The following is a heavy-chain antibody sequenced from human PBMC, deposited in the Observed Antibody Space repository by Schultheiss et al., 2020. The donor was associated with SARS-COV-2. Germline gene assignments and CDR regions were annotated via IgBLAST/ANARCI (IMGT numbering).Heavy chain of an antibody. CDR2: IYYSGST. D-gene: IGHD6-19*01. CDR3: ARGGLSGWPTDY. Sequence: SETLSLTCTVSGGSISSYYWSWIRQPPGKGLEWIGYIYYSGSTNYNPSLKSRVTISVDTSKNQFSLKLSSVTAADTAVYYCARGGLSGWPTDYWGQGTLVTVSS. CDR1: GGSISSYY. V-gene: IGHV4-59*01. J-gene: IGHJ4*02.